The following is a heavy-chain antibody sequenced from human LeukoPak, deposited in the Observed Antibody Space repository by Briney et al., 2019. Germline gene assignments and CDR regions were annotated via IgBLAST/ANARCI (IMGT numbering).Heavy chain of an antibody. CDR1: GFTFSSYG. CDR2: IWYDGSNK. CDR3: ARDRVSGYSAFDD. J-gene: IGHJ4*02. D-gene: IGHD3-22*01. V-gene: IGHV3-33*01. Sequence: PGESLRLSCAASGFTFSSYGMHWVRQAPDEGLGWLAAIWYDGSNKYYADSVKGRFTISRDNSKNTLYLQMNSLRAEDTAVYYCARDRVSGYSAFDDWGQGTLVTVSS.